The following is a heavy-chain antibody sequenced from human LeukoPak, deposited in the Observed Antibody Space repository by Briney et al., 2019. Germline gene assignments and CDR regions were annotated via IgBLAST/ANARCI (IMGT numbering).Heavy chain of an antibody. CDR1: GFTLRSYT. D-gene: IGHD2-2*01. Sequence: GGSLRLSCAASGFTLRSYTMNWVRQAPGKGLEWVSIIYSDGTTHYTDSVKGRFTISRDNSKSTLYLQMISLRAEDTAVYYCARWYCSGTSCYYDYWGQGTLVTVSS. V-gene: IGHV3-53*01. J-gene: IGHJ4*02. CDR2: IYSDGTT. CDR3: ARWYCSGTSCYYDY.